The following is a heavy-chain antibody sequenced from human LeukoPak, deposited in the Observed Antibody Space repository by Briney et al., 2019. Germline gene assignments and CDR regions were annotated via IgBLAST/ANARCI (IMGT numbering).Heavy chain of an antibody. CDR3: ARDPGGGSYGPSYYMDV. CDR2: IQQDGSEK. Sequence: GGSLRLSCAASGFTFSNYWMSWVRLAPGKGLEWVANIQQDGSEKYYVDSVKGRFTISRDNAKNSLYLQVNSLRAEDTAMYYCARDPGGGSYGPSYYMDVWGKGTTVTVSS. D-gene: IGHD5-18*01. J-gene: IGHJ6*03. CDR1: GFTFSNYW. V-gene: IGHV3-7*01.